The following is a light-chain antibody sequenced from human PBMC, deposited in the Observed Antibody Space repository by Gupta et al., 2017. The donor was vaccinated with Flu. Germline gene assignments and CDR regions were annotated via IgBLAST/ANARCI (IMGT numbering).Light chain of an antibody. CDR1: SSDIGIYNY. CDR3: SSYTSRTTHV. Sequence: QSALAQPASVSGSPGQSITFSCTGTSSDIGIYNYVSWYQHHPAKAPKLMIYEVSNRPSGVSNRFSGSKSGNTASLTISGLQAEDEADYYCSSYTSRTTHVFGTGTKVTVL. CDR2: EVS. J-gene: IGLJ1*01. V-gene: IGLV2-14*01.